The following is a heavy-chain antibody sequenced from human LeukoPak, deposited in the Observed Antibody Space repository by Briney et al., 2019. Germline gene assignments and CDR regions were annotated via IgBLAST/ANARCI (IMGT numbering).Heavy chain of an antibody. CDR2: INHSGST. Sequence: PSETLSLTCAVYGGSFSGNYWSLIRQPPAKGLEWIGEINHSGSTNYNPSLKSRVTISVDTSTNQFSLKLSSVTAADTAVYYCARAMTYYYMDVWGKGTTVTVSS. CDR1: GGSFSGNY. J-gene: IGHJ6*03. V-gene: IGHV4-34*01. CDR3: ARAMTYYYMDV.